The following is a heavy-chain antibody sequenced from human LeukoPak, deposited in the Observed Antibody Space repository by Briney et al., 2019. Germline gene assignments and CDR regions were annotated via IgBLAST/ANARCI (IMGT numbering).Heavy chain of an antibody. V-gene: IGHV3-23*01. J-gene: IGHJ4*02. CDR1: GFTFSSYA. CDR2: ISGSGDNT. Sequence: GGSLRLSCAASGFTFSSYAMSWVRQAPGKGLEWVSXISGSGDNTYYADSVKGRFTISRDDSKNTLFLQMNSLGAEDTAVYYCAKSTTASCYSGSHYWGQGTLVTVSS. D-gene: IGHD2-15*01. CDR3: AKSTTASCYSGSHY.